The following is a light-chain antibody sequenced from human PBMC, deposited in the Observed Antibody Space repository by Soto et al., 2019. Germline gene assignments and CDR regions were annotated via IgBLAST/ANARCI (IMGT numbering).Light chain of an antibody. J-gene: IGKJ2*01. V-gene: IGKV3-20*01. CDR1: QTVRNNY. CDR3: QQYGSSPPLYT. CDR2: DAS. Sequence: EFVLTQSPGTLSLSPGERATLSCRASQTVRNNYLAWYQQKPGQAPRLLIYDASSRATGIPDRFSGSGSGTDFTLTISRLEPEDFAVYYCQQYGSSPPLYTFGQGTKLEIK.